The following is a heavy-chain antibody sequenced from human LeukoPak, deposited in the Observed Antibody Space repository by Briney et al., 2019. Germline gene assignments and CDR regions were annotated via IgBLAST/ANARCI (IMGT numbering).Heavy chain of an antibody. Sequence: SETLSLACTVSGGSISSGDYYWSWIRQPPGEGLEWIGYIYYSGSTYYNPSLKSRVTISVDTSKNQFSLKLSSVTAADTAVYYCARGHYYDSSGYYYPSYYFDYWGQGTLVTVSS. CDR3: ARGHYYDSSGYYYPSYYFDY. CDR1: GGSISSGDYY. D-gene: IGHD3-22*01. V-gene: IGHV4-30-4*01. J-gene: IGHJ4*02. CDR2: IYYSGST.